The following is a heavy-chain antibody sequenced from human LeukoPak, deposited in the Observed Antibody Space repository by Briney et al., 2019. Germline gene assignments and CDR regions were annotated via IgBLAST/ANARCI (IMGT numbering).Heavy chain of an antibody. D-gene: IGHD6-13*01. V-gene: IGHV3-23*01. CDR1: GFTFSSYA. CDR3: AKDGVSYRAAAGSHSPY. CDR2: ISGSGGST. J-gene: IGHJ4*02. Sequence: GGSLRLSCAASGFTFSSYAMSWVRQAPGKGLEWVSAISGSGGSTYYADSVKGRFTISRDNSKNALYLQMNSLRAEDTAVYYCAKDGVSYRAAAGSHSPYWGQGTLVTVSS.